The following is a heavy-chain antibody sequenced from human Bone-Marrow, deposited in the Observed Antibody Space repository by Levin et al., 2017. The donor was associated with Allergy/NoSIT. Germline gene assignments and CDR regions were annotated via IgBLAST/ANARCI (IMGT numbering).Heavy chain of an antibody. D-gene: IGHD3-9*01. CDR2: ISSSSSNI. J-gene: IGHJ6*02. CDR1: GFNFSIYG. CDR3: ARDRTNGILTNYGMDV. Sequence: SCAASGFNFSIYGMNWVRQAPGKGLEWVSSISSSSSNIYHADSLKGRFTISRDNAKNSPYLQMKSLRAEDTAVYYCARDRTNGILTNYGMDVWGQGTTVTVSS. V-gene: IGHV3-21*04.